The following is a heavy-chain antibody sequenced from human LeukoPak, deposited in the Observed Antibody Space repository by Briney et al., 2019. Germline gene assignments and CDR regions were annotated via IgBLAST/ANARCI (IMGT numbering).Heavy chain of an antibody. Sequence: GGSLRLSCAASGFTLSSSGMHWVRQVPGKGLEWLSRINNDGVSTSYADSVKGRFTISRDNAKNTLYLRMNSLRAEGTAIYYCARKPLSGGYGGTIDYWGQGTLVTVSS. CDR2: INNDGVST. V-gene: IGHV3-74*01. CDR1: GFTLSSSG. CDR3: ARKPLSGGYGGTIDY. D-gene: IGHD5-12*01. J-gene: IGHJ4*02.